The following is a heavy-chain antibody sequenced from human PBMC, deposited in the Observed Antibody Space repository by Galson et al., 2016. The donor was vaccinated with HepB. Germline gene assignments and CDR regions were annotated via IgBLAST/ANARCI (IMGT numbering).Heavy chain of an antibody. D-gene: IGHD3-16*01. CDR3: ARGGRGVSIFGGGRHHYFDY. J-gene: IGHJ4*02. CDR1: GDSISSTNW. CDR2: INHIGTT. Sequence: SETLSLTCAVSGDSISSTNWWSWVRQRPGKGLEWIGEINHIGTTNYNPSLQSRVTISVDKSKNQFSLKVTSLTAADTAGYYWARGGRGVSIFGGGRHHYFDYWGQGTLVTVSS. V-gene: IGHV4-4*02.